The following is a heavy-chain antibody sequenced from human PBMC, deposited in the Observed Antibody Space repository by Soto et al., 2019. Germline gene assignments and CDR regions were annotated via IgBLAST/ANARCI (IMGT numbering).Heavy chain of an antibody. V-gene: IGHV3-66*01. CDR1: GFAVSDNY. J-gene: IGHJ4*02. Sequence: GGSLRLSCAASGFAVSDNYMSWVRQAPGKGLEWVSVIYRGGRGGSTDYADSVKGRFTISRDSSKNTLYLQINSLTAEDTAVYYCARDAYEGRLGFWGQGTLVTVSS. D-gene: IGHD3-22*01. CDR2: IYRGGRGGST. CDR3: ARDAYEGRLGF.